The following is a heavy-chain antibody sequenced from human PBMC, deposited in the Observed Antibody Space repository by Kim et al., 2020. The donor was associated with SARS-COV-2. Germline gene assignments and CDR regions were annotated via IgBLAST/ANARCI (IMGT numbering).Heavy chain of an antibody. J-gene: IGHJ6*03. CDR3: ARSYIVVVPAAPRDYMDV. CDR1: GFTFSSYG. D-gene: IGHD2-2*01. Sequence: GGSLRLSCAASGFTFSSYGMHWVRQAPGKGLEWVAVIWYDGSNKYYADSVKGRFTISRDNSKNTLYLQMNSLRAEDTAVYYCARSYIVVVPAAPRDYMDVWGKGTTVTVSS. CDR2: IWYDGSNK. V-gene: IGHV3-33*01.